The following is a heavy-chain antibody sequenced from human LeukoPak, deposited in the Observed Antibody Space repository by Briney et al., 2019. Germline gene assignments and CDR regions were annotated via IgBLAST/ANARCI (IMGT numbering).Heavy chain of an antibody. CDR1: GYSISSGYY. Sequence: SETLSLTCTVSGYSISSGYYWGWIRQPPGKGLEWIGSIYHSGSTNYNPSLKSRVTISVDTFKNQFSLKLSSVTAADTAVYYCARDADYYGSGSDWGQGTLVTVSS. CDR2: IYHSGST. J-gene: IGHJ4*02. D-gene: IGHD3-10*01. V-gene: IGHV4-38-2*02. CDR3: ARDADYYGSGSD.